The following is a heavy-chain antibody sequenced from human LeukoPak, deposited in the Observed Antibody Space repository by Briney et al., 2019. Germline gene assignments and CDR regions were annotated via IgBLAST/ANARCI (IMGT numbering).Heavy chain of an antibody. V-gene: IGHV3-23*01. CDR3: ARDQEYSSAFDY. Sequence: GGSLRLSCAASGFTFSSYAMSWVRQAPGKGLEWVSAISGSGGSTYYADSVKGRFTISRDNAKNSLYLQMNSLRAEDTAVYYCARDQEYSSAFDYWGQGTLVTVSS. D-gene: IGHD5-18*01. J-gene: IGHJ4*02. CDR2: ISGSGGST. CDR1: GFTFSSYA.